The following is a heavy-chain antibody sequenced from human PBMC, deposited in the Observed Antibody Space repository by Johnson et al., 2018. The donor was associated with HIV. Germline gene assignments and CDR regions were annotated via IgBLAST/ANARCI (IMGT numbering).Heavy chain of an antibody. Sequence: QVQLVESGGGLVKPGGSLRLSCAASGFTFSDYYMSWIRQAPGTGLEWVSYITGSGSSIYYADSVKGRFPVSRDSSKNTLFLQMNRLRAEETALYFCAKVHIAARWSDAFDIWGQGTMVTVSS. CDR3: AKVHIAARWSDAFDI. CDR1: GFTFSDYY. CDR2: ITGSGSSI. V-gene: IGHV3-11*04. J-gene: IGHJ3*02. D-gene: IGHD6-6*01.